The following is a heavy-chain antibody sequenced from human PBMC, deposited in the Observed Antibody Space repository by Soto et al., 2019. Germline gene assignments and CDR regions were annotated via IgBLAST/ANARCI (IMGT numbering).Heavy chain of an antibody. V-gene: IGHV4-30-4*01. CDR2: IYYSGST. CDR1: GGSISSGDYY. CDR3: ARTQRWLQLDRLNFLFDY. D-gene: IGHD5-12*01. J-gene: IGHJ4*02. Sequence: SETLSLTCTVSGGSISSGDYYWSWIRQPPGKGLEWIGYIYYSGSTYYNPSLKSRVTISVDTSKNQFSLKLSSVTAADTAVYYCARTQRWLQLDRLNFLFDYWGQGTLVTVSS.